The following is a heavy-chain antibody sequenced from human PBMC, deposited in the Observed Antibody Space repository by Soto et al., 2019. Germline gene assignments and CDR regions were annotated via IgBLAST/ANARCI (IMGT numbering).Heavy chain of an antibody. CDR1: GYTLTELS. J-gene: IGHJ6*02. CDR2: FDPEDGET. Sequence: QVQLVQSGAEVKKPGASVKVSCKVSGYTLTELSMHWVRQAPGKGLEWMGGFDPEDGETIYAQKFQGRVTMTEDTSTDKAYMELSSLRSEDTAVYYYATNYGDYYYYGMDVWGQGTTVTVYS. CDR3: ATNYGDYYYYGMDV. D-gene: IGHD4-17*01. V-gene: IGHV1-24*01.